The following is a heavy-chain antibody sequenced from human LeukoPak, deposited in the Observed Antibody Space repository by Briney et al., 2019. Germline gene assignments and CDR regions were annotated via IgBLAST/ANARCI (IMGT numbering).Heavy chain of an antibody. CDR2: IDPDTVCT. Sequence: ASLKVSCKTSGYTFTGYYLHGVRHSPGQWLEWIVKIDPDTVCTHYAQKFQVRVNVTRDTSITTVYMELSGLSSDDTAVYYCARVPGPYTTSRFDYWGQGTLVTVSS. D-gene: IGHD2-2*02. CDR1: GYTFTGYY. CDR3: ARVPGPYTTSRFDY. V-gene: IGHV1-2*02. J-gene: IGHJ4*02.